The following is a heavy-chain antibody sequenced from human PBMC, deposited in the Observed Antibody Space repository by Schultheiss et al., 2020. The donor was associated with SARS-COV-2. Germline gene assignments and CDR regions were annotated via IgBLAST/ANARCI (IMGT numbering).Heavy chain of an antibody. Sequence: SETLSLTCTVSGGSISSGGYYWSWIRQPPGKGLEWIGSIYYSGSTYYNPSLKSRVTISVDTSKNQFSLKLSSVTAADTAVYYCARGRYLGYCSGGSCPSTYFDYWGQGTLVTVSS. D-gene: IGHD2-15*01. CDR3: ARGRYLGYCSGGSCPSTYFDY. CDR2: IYYSGST. J-gene: IGHJ4*02. V-gene: IGHV4-39*01. CDR1: GGSISSGGYY.